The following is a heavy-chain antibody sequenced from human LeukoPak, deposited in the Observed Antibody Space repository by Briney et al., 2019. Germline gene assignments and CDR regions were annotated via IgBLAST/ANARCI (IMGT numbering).Heavy chain of an antibody. CDR1: GFTFSSYG. V-gene: IGHV3-30*02. D-gene: IGHD7-27*01. CDR3: AKAPLGWPAGYYYYYYMDV. J-gene: IGHJ6*03. CDR2: IRYDGSNK. Sequence: PGGSLRLSCAASGFTFSSYGMHWVRQAPGKGLEWVAFIRYDGSNKYYADSVKGRFTISRDNSKNTLYLQMNSLRAEDTAVYYCAKAPLGWPAGYYYYYYMDVWGKGTTVTVSS.